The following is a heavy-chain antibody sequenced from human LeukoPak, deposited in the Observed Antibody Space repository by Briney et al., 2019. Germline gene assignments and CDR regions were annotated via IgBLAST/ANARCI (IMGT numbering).Heavy chain of an antibody. D-gene: IGHD3-22*01. Sequence: SQTLSLTCTVSGASFHGDDQYWNWIRHSPGKGLEWIGSIHPSGMLYNNPSLESRVTMSRDTSKNQFSLNLNSVTAADTAVYFRSRGLDSRKLGYWGQGILVTVSS. V-gene: IGHV4-31*03. CDR2: IHPSGML. CDR1: GASFHGDDQY. J-gene: IGHJ4*02. CDR3: SRGLDSRKLGY.